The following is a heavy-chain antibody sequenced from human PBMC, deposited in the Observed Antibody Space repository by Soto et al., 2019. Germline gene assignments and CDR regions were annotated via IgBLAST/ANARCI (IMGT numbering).Heavy chain of an antibody. V-gene: IGHV3-23*01. D-gene: IGHD1-7*01. CDR3: AKDKAPAWNYVGLTDFFDY. Sequence: EVQLLESGGGLVQPGGSLRLSCAASGFTFSSYAMSWVRQAPGKGLEWVSAISGSGGSTYYADSVKGRFTISRDNSKNTLYLQMNSLRAEDTAVYYCAKDKAPAWNYVGLTDFFDYWGQGTLVTVSS. CDR2: ISGSGGST. J-gene: IGHJ4*02. CDR1: GFTFSSYA.